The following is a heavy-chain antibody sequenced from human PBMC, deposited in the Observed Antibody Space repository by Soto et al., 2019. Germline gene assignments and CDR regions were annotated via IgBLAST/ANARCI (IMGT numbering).Heavy chain of an antibody. V-gene: IGHV1-69*01. Sequence: QVQLEQSAIEVQKPGSSVKVPCKVSGGAISWVRQAPGQGFEWLAGIVPTYRTIKYGQKFPDRLTITADYMSLTRLRPGDTAVYYCVSSRSVPRDMYFGSWSSLDDWGQGTLV. CDR3: VSSRSVPRDMYFGSWSSLDD. D-gene: IGHD3-10*01. CDR2: IVPTYRTI. J-gene: IGHJ4*02. CDR1: GGA.